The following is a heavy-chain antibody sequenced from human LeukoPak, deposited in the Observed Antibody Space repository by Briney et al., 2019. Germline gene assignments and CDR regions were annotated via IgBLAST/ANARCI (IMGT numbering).Heavy chain of an antibody. D-gene: IGHD2-21*02. V-gene: IGHV4-61*02. Sequence: SETLSLTCTVSGGSISSGSYYWSWIRQPAGKGLEWIGRIYTSGSTNYNPSLKSRVTILVDTSKNQFSLKLSSVTAADTAVYYCARERVWRYCGGDSCGWFDPWGQGTLVTVSS. CDR1: GGSISSGSYY. CDR2: IYTSGST. J-gene: IGHJ5*02. CDR3: ARERVWRYCGGDSCGWFDP.